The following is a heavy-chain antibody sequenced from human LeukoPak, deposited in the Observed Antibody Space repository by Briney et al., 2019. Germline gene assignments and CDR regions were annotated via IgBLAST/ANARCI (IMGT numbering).Heavy chain of an antibody. V-gene: IGHV4-59*01. CDR1: GGSISSYY. CDR2: IYYSGST. J-gene: IGHJ3*02. D-gene: IGHD3-22*01. CDR3: AREGLNAFDI. Sequence: SETLSLTCTVSGGSISSYYWSWIRQPPGKGLEWIGYIYYSGSTNYNPSLKSRVTISVDTSKNQFALKLSSVTAADTAVYYCAREGLNAFDIWGQGTMVTVSS.